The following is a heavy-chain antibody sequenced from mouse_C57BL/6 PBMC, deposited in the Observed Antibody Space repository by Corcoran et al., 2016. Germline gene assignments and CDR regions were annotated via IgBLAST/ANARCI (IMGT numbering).Heavy chain of an antibody. CDR1: GFNIKDYY. Sequence: EVQLQQSGAELVKPGASVKLSCAASGFNIKDYYMHGVKQRSEQGLERIGRIDPEDGKTKYAPKFQGQATITADTSTNTTSLQLSRLTSEDTAVYYCARWGDYYGSSHNWGQGTTLTVSA. V-gene: IGHV14-2*01. CDR2: IDPEDGKT. D-gene: IGHD1-1*01. J-gene: IGHJ2*01. CDR3: ARWGDYYGSSHN.